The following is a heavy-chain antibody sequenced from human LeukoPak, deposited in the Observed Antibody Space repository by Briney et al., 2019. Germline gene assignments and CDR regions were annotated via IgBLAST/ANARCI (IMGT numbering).Heavy chain of an antibody. CDR2: ISYDGSNK. D-gene: IGHD6-13*01. Sequence: GSLRLSCAASGFTFSSYGMHWVRQAPGKGLEWVAVISYDGSNKYYADSVKGRFTISRDNSKNTLYLQMNSLRAEDTAVYYCAKDHSSSWYDYWGQGTLVTVSS. CDR1: GFTFSSYG. V-gene: IGHV3-30*18. CDR3: AKDHSSSWYDY. J-gene: IGHJ4*02.